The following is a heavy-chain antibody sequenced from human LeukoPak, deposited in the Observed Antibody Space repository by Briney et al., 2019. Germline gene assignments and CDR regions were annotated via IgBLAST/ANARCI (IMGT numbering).Heavy chain of an antibody. CDR3: ARDGDSSGYYLFDF. CDR2: ISSSSSYI. V-gene: IGHV3-21*01. J-gene: IGHJ4*02. D-gene: IGHD3-22*01. Sequence: GGSLRLSCAASGFTFSSYSMNWVRQAPGKGLEWVASISSSSSYIYYADSVKGRFTISRDNAKNSLYLQTNSLRAEDTAVYYCARDGDSSGYYLFDFWGQGTLVTVSS. CDR1: GFTFSSYS.